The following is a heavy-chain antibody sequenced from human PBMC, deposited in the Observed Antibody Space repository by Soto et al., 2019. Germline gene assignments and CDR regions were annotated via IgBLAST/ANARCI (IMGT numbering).Heavy chain of an antibody. Sequence: QVTLKEAGPTLLKPTQTLTLTCTFSGFSLSTSGMGVGLIRQPPGKALEWLALIYWDDDRRHSPSLKNRLTITKDTSKNQVVLTMTNLDPVDTATYYCARRYYHPLTGLPYYVDYWGQGTLVTVSS. CDR2: IYWDDDR. V-gene: IGHV2-5*02. J-gene: IGHJ4*02. CDR3: ARRYYHPLTGLPYYVDY. CDR1: GFSLSTSGMG. D-gene: IGHD3-9*01.